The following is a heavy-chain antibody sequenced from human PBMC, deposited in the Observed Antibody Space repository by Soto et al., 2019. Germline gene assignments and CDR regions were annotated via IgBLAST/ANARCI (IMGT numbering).Heavy chain of an antibody. CDR3: ARDQLVYSGSRDYGMDV. CDR1: GGTFSSYA. J-gene: IGHJ6*02. CDR2: IIPIFGTA. Sequence: QVQLVQSGAEVKKPGSSVKVSCKASGGTFSSYAISWVRQAPGQGLEWMGGIIPIFGTANYAQKSQGRVTITADESTSTAYMEPSSLRSEYTAVYYCARDQLVYSGSRDYGMDVWGQGTTVTVSS. D-gene: IGHD1-26*01. V-gene: IGHV1-69*12.